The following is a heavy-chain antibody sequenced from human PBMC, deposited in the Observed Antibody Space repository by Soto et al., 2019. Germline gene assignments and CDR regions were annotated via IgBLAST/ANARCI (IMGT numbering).Heavy chain of an antibody. CDR3: AKGSIEYRASVDR. J-gene: IGHJ5*02. CDR1: GFFFNSYA. Sequence: EVQLLESGGGLVQPGGSLRLACAASGFFFNSYAMVWVRQAPGKGLEWVSVISARGGSSYFPDSVKGRLTISGDNSRNVLSVEMNNLRAEDTDTYFCAKGSIEYRASVDRWRQGTLVLVSS. CDR2: ISARGGSS. V-gene: IGHV3-23*01. D-gene: IGHD5-12*01.